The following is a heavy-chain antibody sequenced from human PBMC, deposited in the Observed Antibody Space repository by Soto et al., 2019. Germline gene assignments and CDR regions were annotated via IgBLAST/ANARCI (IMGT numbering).Heavy chain of an antibody. D-gene: IGHD3-3*01. Sequence: QVQLQQWGAGLLKPSETLSLTCAVYGGSFSGYXWSWIRQPPGRGLEWIGEINHSGSTNYNPSLKSRVTMSVDTSKNQFSLKLSSVTAADTAVYFCARAVGGYDFWSASYYYYYYMDVWGKGTTVTVSS. J-gene: IGHJ6*03. CDR1: GGSFSGYX. V-gene: IGHV4-34*01. CDR3: ARAVGGYDFWSASYYYYYYMDV. CDR2: INHSGST.